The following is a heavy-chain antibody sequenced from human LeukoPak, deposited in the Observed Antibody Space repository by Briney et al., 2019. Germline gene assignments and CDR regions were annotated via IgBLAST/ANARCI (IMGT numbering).Heavy chain of an antibody. J-gene: IGHJ6*02. CDR3: ARGPIAVAGSYYYYGMDV. D-gene: IGHD6-19*01. Sequence: GSSVKVPCKASGGTFSSYAISWVRQAPGQGLEWMGRIIPILGIANYAQKFQGRVTITADKSTSTAYMELSSLRSEDTAVYYCARGPIAVAGSYYYYGMDVWGQGTTVTVSS. CDR2: IIPILGIA. V-gene: IGHV1-69*04. CDR1: GGTFSSYA.